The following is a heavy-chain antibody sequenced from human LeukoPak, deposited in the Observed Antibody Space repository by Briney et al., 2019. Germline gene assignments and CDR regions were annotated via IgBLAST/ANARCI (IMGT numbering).Heavy chain of an antibody. V-gene: IGHV3-7*01. D-gene: IGHD2-2*01. CDR3: ARDGPLRSPTSGWFDP. CDR2: IKQDGREK. J-gene: IGHJ5*02. Sequence: GGSLRLSCVASGFSFSSYWMSWVRQTPGKGLEWVANIKQDGREKHYVDSVKGRFTISRDDAKHSLYLQMSGLRAEDTGVYYCARDGPLRSPTSGWFDPWGQGTLVTVSS. CDR1: GFSFSSYW.